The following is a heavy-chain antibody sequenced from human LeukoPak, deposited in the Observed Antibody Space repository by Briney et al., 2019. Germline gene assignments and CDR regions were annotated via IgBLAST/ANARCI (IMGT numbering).Heavy chain of an antibody. Sequence: PSETLSLTCTVSGDSISNYYWNWIRQSPGKGLEWIGHISYSASTNYNPPLKSRVTISIDRSKNQFSLNLSSVTAADTAVYYCARRVIMSAAGVPDTWLDPWGQGTLVTVSS. V-gene: IGHV4-59*08. D-gene: IGHD2-8*01. CDR2: ISYSAST. CDR3: ARRVIMSAAGVPDTWLDP. J-gene: IGHJ5*02. CDR1: GDSISNYY.